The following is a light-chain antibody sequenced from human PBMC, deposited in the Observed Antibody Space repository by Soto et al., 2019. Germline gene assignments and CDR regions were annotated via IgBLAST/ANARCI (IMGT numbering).Light chain of an antibody. Sequence: QSALTQPASVSGSPGQSITISCTGTSSDIGSYNYVSWYQQLPGKVPKLIIYDVSNRPSGVSDRFSASKSGNAASLTISGPQAEDEGDYYRTPYTSTTPLYVFGTGTKPTAL. CDR2: DVS. V-gene: IGLV2-14*03. CDR3: TPYTSTTPLYV. J-gene: IGLJ1*01. CDR1: SSDIGSYNY.